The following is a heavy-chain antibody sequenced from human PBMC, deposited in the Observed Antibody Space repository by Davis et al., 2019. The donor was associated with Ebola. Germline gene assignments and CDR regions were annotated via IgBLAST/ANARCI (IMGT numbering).Heavy chain of an antibody. CDR3: ARVRYQVLSYHRGLYGMDV. J-gene: IGHJ6*02. V-gene: IGHV4-34*01. CDR1: GGSFSGYY. CDR2: INHSGRT. Sequence: GSLRLSCAVYGGSFSGYYWTWIRQPPGKGLAWIGEINHSGRTNYSPSLKSRVTISVDTSKNQFSLKLSSVTAADTAVYYCARVRYQVLSYHRGLYGMDVWGQGTTVTVSS. D-gene: IGHD2-2*01.